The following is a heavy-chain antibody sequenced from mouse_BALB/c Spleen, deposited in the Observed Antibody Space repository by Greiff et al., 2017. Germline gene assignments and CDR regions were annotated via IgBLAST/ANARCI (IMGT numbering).Heavy chain of an antibody. D-gene: IGHD1-2*01. J-gene: IGHJ3*01. CDR1: GFTFSSYG. Sequence: EVKLVESGGGLVQPGGSLKLSCAASGFTFSSYGLSWVRQTPDKRLELVATINSNGGSTYYPDSVKGRFTISRDNAKNTLYLQMSSLKSEDTAMYYCARDDYYGYIDWCAYWGQGTLVTVSA. V-gene: IGHV5-6-3*01. CDR3: ARDDYYGYIDWCAY. CDR2: INSNGGST.